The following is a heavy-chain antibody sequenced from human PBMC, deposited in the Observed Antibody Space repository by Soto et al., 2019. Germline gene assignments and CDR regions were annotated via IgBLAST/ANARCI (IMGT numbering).Heavy chain of an antibody. Sequence: EVQLVESGGGLVQPGRSLRLSCAASGFSFGDYAMQWVRQVPGKGVEWVSSISWNGERIGYADSVKGRFTISRDNGKKSVYLQMNSLRGEDTALYYCAKDVGSSGWYDGFDSWGQGTLVTVS. J-gene: IGHJ4*02. CDR3: AKDVGSSGWYDGFDS. V-gene: IGHV3-9*01. CDR1: GFSFGDYA. D-gene: IGHD6-19*01. CDR2: ISWNGERI.